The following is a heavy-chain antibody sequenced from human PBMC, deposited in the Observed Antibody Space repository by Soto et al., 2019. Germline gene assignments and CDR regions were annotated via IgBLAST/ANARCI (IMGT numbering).Heavy chain of an antibody. Sequence: SETLSLTCTVSGGSISSYYWSWIRQPPGKGLEWIGYIYYSGSTNYNPSLKSRVTISVDTSKNQFSLKLSSVTAADTAVNYCARAYDYVWGSYHVAFDYWGQGTLVTVS. J-gene: IGHJ4*02. CDR2: IYYSGST. CDR1: GGSISSYY. CDR3: ARAYDYVWGSYHVAFDY. V-gene: IGHV4-59*01. D-gene: IGHD3-16*02.